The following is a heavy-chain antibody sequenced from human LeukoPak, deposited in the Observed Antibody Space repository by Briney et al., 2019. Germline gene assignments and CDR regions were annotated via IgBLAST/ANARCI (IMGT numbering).Heavy chain of an antibody. D-gene: IGHD3-10*01. V-gene: IGHV3-23*01. Sequence: PGGSLRLSCAASGFIFNTYAMSSVRQAPGKGLEWVSTIRGSGENTHYADSVQGRFTISRDNSLYKVYLQMDSLTGDDTAVYYCAKDRSSYTTSPGELSHWGQGTLVIVSS. CDR3: AKDRSSYTTSPGELSH. CDR1: GFIFNTYA. CDR2: IRGSGENT. J-gene: IGHJ4*02.